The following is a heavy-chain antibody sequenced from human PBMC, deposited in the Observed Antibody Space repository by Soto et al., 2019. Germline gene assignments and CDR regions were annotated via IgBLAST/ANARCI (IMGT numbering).Heavy chain of an antibody. CDR1: GFTFSSYA. CDR2: ISGSGGST. Sequence: GGSLRLSCAASGFTFSSYAMSWVRQAPGKGLEWVSAISGSGGSTYYADSVKGRFTISRDNSKNTLYLQMNSLRAEDTAVYYCAKSHSTENILIMITFGGVIPPLDYWGQGTLVTVSS. V-gene: IGHV3-23*01. D-gene: IGHD3-16*02. J-gene: IGHJ4*02. CDR3: AKSHSTENILIMITFGGVIPPLDY.